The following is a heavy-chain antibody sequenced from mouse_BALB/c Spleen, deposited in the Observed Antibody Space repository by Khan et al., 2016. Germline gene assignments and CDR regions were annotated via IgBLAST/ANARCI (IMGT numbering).Heavy chain of an antibody. V-gene: IGHV9-3-1*01. D-gene: IGHD2-14*01. CDR1: GYTFTNYG. J-gene: IGHJ3*01. CDR3: ARGKYDGVAY. CDR2: INTYTGEP. Sequence: QIQLVQSGPELKKPGETVKISCKASGYTFTNYGMNWVKQAPGKGLKWMGWINTYTGEPTYADDFKGRFAFSLETSASTAYLQINNLKNEDTATYVSARGKYDGVAYWGQGTLVTVSA.